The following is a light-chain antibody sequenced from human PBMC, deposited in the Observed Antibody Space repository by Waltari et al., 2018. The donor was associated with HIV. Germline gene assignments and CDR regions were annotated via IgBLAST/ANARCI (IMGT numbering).Light chain of an antibody. CDR2: EGS. Sequence: QSALTQPASVSGSPGQSITISCTGTSSDFGSYEFVSWYQQHPGKAPKLMISEGSKRPSGVSNRFSGAKSGNTASLTISGLQAEDEADYYCCSYAGSIVFGGGTKVTVL. J-gene: IGLJ2*01. CDR3: CSYAGSIV. V-gene: IGLV2-23*01. CDR1: SSDFGSYEF.